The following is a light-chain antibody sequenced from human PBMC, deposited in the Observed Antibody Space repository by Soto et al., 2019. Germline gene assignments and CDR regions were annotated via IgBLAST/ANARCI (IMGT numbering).Light chain of an antibody. V-gene: IGKV1-9*01. Sequence: QXPSFLSSSVGYIFTITCRASQVIGTYLAWYQQKPGQAPKLLISAASTLQSGVPSRFSGSGSGTDFTLTISSLQPEDFATYYCQQVAGYPQFGGGTKVDIK. J-gene: IGKJ4*02. CDR1: QVIGTY. CDR2: AAS. CDR3: QQVAGYPQ.